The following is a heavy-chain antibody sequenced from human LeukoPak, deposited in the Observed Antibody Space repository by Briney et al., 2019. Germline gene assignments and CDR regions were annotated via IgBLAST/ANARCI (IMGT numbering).Heavy chain of an antibody. CDR3: ASEITMVRGVIPGDY. CDR2: ISNNGGST. CDR1: GFNFTKYA. D-gene: IGHD3-10*01. J-gene: IGHJ4*02. V-gene: IGHV3-64*01. Sequence: GGSLRLSCEVSGFNFTKYAMHWVRQAPGKELEYVSAISNNGGSTHHANSVKGRFTISRDNAKNSLYLQMNSLRAEDTAVYYCASEITMVRGVIPGDYWGQGTLVTVSS.